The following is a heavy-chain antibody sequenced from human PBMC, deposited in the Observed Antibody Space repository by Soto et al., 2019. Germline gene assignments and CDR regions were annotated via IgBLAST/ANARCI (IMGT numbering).Heavy chain of an antibody. D-gene: IGHD2-15*01. CDR1: GFTFSSYG. Sequence: LSLTCAASGFTFSSYGMHWVRQAPGKGLEWVAVISYDGSNKYYADSVKGRFTISRDNSKNTLYLQMNSLRAEDTAVYYCAKDRRMLLGYYYGMDVWGQGTTVTVSS. J-gene: IGHJ6*02. V-gene: IGHV3-30*18. CDR2: ISYDGSNK. CDR3: AKDRRMLLGYYYGMDV.